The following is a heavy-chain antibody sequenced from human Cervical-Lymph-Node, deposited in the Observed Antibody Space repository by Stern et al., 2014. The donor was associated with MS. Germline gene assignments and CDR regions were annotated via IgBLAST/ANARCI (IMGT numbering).Heavy chain of an antibody. CDR1: GYTFSTYP. Sequence: QVQLMQSGSELKKPGASVKISCKASGYTFSTYPLNWVRQAPGQGLEWMGWINTNTGNPTYARGFTGRFVFSLDSSVNNLKAEDTAVYYCARFDGHCGTTSCYSDFDYWGLGALVTVSS. J-gene: IGHJ4*02. CDR2: INTNTGNP. CDR3: ARFDGHCGTTSCYSDFDY. V-gene: IGHV7-4-1*01. D-gene: IGHD2-2*01.